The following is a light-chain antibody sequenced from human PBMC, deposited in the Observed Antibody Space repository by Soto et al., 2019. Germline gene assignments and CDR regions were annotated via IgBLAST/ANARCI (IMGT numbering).Light chain of an antibody. CDR1: QSISSW. V-gene: IGKV1-5*03. Sequence: DIQMTQFPSTQSASGGDRVIITCRASQSISSWLAWYQQKPGKAPNLLIYKASSLASGVPSRVSGSGFGTEFTITISSLQPDDMATYYCQQYDRYSTFGGGTKVESK. J-gene: IGKJ4*01. CDR3: QQYDRYST. CDR2: KAS.